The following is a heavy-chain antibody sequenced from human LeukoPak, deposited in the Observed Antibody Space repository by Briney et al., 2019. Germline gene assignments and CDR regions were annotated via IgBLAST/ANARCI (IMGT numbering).Heavy chain of an antibody. Sequence: RASVKVSCKASGYSFTAYYIFWVRQAPGQGLEWIGWIKPSSGDAKSAQKFQDRVTITRDSSINTVYMEVTRLTSDDTALYYCVRGGSGWFYNSLDPWGQGTLVTVSS. CDR1: GYSFTAYY. CDR2: IKPSSGDA. D-gene: IGHD6-19*01. V-gene: IGHV1-2*02. J-gene: IGHJ5*02. CDR3: VRGGSGWFYNSLDP.